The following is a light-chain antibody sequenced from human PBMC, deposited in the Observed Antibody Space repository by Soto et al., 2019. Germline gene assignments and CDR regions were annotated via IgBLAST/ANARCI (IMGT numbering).Light chain of an antibody. CDR3: CSYAGSSTLAYL. V-gene: IGLV2-23*01. CDR2: EGS. J-gene: IGLJ1*01. CDR1: SSDVGSYNL. Sequence: QSALTQPASVSGSPGQSITISCTGTSSDVGSYNLVSWYQQHPGKAPKLMIYEGSKRPSGVSNRFSGSKSGNTASLTISGLQAEDEADYYCCSYAGSSTLAYLFGTGTKVTVL.